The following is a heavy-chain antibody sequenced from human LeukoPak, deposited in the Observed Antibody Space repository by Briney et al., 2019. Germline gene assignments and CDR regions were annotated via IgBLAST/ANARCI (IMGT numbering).Heavy chain of an antibody. J-gene: IGHJ1*01. CDR1: GYTFTGYY. D-gene: IGHD2-15*01. CDR3: ARDSVVVAATGYFQH. CDR2: INPNSGGS. V-gene: IGHV1-2*02. Sequence: GCSVHVSCQACGYTFTGYYMHWLRQPPGQGLEWVGLINPNSGGSNYAQKLQGRVTMTTDTTTSTAYMWLRSLRSDDTGVYYCARDSVVVAATGYFQHWGQGTLVTVS.